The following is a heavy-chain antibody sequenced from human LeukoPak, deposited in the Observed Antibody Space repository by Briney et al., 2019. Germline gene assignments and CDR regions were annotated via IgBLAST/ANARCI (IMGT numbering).Heavy chain of an antibody. CDR3: ARHLMVRGVSYYYYMDV. CDR1: GSRFTSYW. Sequence: GASLKISCKGSGSRFTSYWIGWVRQLLGKGLEWMGIIYPGDSDTRYSPSFQGQVTISADKSISTAYLQWSSLKASDTAMYYCARHLMVRGVSYYYYMDVWGKGTTVTVSS. D-gene: IGHD3-10*01. CDR2: IYPGDSDT. V-gene: IGHV5-51*01. J-gene: IGHJ6*03.